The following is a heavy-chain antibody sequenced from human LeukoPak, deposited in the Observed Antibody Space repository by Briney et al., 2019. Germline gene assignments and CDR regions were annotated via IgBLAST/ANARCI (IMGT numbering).Heavy chain of an antibody. CDR3: ARQEYMEWLHDAFDI. V-gene: IGHV4-38-2*01. D-gene: IGHD3-3*01. Sequence: KPSETLSLTCAVSGYSISSGYYWGWIRQPPGKGLEWIGSIYHSGSTYYNPSLKSRVTISVDTSKNQFSLKLSSVTAADTAVYYCARQEYMEWLHDAFDIWGQGTMVTVSS. CDR2: IYHSGST. J-gene: IGHJ3*02. CDR1: GYSISSGYY.